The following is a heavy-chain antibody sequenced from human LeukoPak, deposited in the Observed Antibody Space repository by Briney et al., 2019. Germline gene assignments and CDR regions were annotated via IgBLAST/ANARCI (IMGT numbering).Heavy chain of an antibody. D-gene: IGHD1-1*01. CDR2: IKEDGSAK. Sequence: PGGSLRLSCAVSGITLSNYGMSWVRQAPGKGLEWVAGIKEDGSAKYYADSVKGRFTISRDNAKSSLYLQMSSLRADDAAVYYCARETWKPYDYWSQGTLVTVSS. CDR3: ARETWKPYDY. J-gene: IGHJ4*02. CDR1: GITLSNYG. V-gene: IGHV3-7*01.